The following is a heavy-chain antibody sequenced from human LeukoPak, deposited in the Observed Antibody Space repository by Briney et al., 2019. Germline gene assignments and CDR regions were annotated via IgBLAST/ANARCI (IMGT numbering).Heavy chain of an antibody. D-gene: IGHD5-12*01. V-gene: IGHV1-8*01. CDR2: MNPNSGNT. CDR1: GYTFTSYD. Sequence: ASVKVSCKASGYTFTSYDINWVRQATGQGLEWMGWMNPNSGNTGYAQKFQGRVTMTRNTSISTACMELSSLRSEDTAVYYCARPLYSGYDFAFDIWGQGTMVTVSS. J-gene: IGHJ3*02. CDR3: ARPLYSGYDFAFDI.